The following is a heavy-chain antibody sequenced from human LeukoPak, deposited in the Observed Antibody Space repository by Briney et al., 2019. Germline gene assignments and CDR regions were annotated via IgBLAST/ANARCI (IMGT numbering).Heavy chain of an antibody. CDR2: INPKTGGT. D-gene: IGHD3-3*01. CDR3: ARGYSDFWSGPDF. CDR1: GYTFTGYY. Sequence: ASVKVSCKAFGYTFTGYYLFWVRLAPGQGLEWMGWINPKTGGTNSAEKFQGRVTMTRDTSISTAFMDLDRLRSDDTAVYYCARGYSDFWSGPDFWAQGTLVTVSS. J-gene: IGHJ4*02. V-gene: IGHV1-2*02.